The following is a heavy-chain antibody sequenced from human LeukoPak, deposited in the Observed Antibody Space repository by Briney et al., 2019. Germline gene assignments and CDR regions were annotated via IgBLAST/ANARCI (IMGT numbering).Heavy chain of an antibody. Sequence: SETLSLTCTVSGGSISSSSYYWGWIRQPPGKGLEWIGSIYYSGSTYYNPSLKSRVTISVDTSKNQFSLKLSSVTAADTAAYYCASAELYSGSYHWFDPWGQGTLVTVSS. CDR2: IYYSGST. V-gene: IGHV4-39*07. CDR3: ASAELYSGSYHWFDP. D-gene: IGHD1-26*01. J-gene: IGHJ5*02. CDR1: GGSISSSSYY.